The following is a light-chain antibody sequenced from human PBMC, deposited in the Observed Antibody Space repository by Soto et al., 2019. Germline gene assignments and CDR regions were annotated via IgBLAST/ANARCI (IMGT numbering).Light chain of an antibody. CDR1: QSISSW. Sequence: DIQMTQSPSTLSASVGDRVTITCRASQSISSWLAWYQQKPGKAPNLLMYDASSLDSGVPSRFSGSGSGTEFTLTISSLQPDDFATYYCQQYNAYPWTFGQGTKVEIK. CDR2: DAS. CDR3: QQYNAYPWT. V-gene: IGKV1-5*01. J-gene: IGKJ1*01.